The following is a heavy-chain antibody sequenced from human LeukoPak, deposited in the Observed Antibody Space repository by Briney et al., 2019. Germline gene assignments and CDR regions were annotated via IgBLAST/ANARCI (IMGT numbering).Heavy chain of an antibody. CDR2: ISAYNGNT. CDR1: GYTFTSYG. CDR3: ARGAIEQRLVPSAENWFDP. D-gene: IGHD6-19*01. Sequence: ASVKVSCKASGYTFTSYGISWVRQAPGQGLEWMGWISAYNGNTNYAQKLQGRVTMTTDTSTSTAYMELRSLRSDDTAVYYCARGAIEQRLVPSAENWFDPWAQGTLVTVSS. J-gene: IGHJ5*02. V-gene: IGHV1-18*01.